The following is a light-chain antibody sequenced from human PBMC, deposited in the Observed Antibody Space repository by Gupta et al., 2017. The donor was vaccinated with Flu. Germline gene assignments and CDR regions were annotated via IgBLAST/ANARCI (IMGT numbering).Light chain of an antibody. J-gene: IGKJ1*01. CDR2: AAS. CDR3: QQSYRPPRWT. CDR1: QSISSY. V-gene: IGKV1-39*01. Sequence: DTQMTQSPSSLSASVGDRVTITCRASQSISSYLNWYQQKPGKAPKLLIYAASSLQSGVPSRFSGSGSGTDFTLTISSLQPEDFATYYCQQSYRPPRWTFGQGTKVEIK.